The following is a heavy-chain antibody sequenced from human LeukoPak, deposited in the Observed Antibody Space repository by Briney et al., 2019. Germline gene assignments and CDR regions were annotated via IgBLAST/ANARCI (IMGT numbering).Heavy chain of an antibody. CDR3: ARGYSSSSFYGFDY. D-gene: IGHD6-6*01. CDR2: IIPILGIA. CDR1: GGTFSSYA. Sequence: GASVKVSCKASGGTFSSYAISWVRQAPGQGLEWMGRIIPILGIANYAQKFQGRVTITADKSTSTAYMELSSLRSEDTAVYYCARGYSSSSFYGFDYWGQGTLVTVSS. J-gene: IGHJ4*02. V-gene: IGHV1-69*04.